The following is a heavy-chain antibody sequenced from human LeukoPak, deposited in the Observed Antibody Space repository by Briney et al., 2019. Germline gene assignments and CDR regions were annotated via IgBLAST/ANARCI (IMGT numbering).Heavy chain of an antibody. Sequence: SETLSLTCTVSGYSISSGYYWGWIRQPPGKGLEWIGRIYTSGSTNYNPSLKSRVTMSVDTSKNQFSLKLSSVTAADTAVYYCARDGSGSYSGPFEYWGQGTLVTVSS. D-gene: IGHD1-26*01. CDR1: GYSISSGYY. CDR3: ARDGSGSYSGPFEY. CDR2: IYTSGST. J-gene: IGHJ4*02. V-gene: IGHV4-38-2*02.